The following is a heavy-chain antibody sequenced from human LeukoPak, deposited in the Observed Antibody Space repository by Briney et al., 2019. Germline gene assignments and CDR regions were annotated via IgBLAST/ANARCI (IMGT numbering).Heavy chain of an antibody. CDR2: IYPGDSAT. Sequence: GESLKISFEGSGYRFTSYWLGRVRQIPGKGLEWMGIIYPGDSATRNSPSFQGQVTISADKSISTAYLQWSSLKASDTAMYYCARRYSDSWYVFDYWGQGTLVIVSS. V-gene: IGHV5-51*01. J-gene: IGHJ4*02. D-gene: IGHD6-13*01. CDR1: GYRFTSYW. CDR3: ARRYSDSWYVFDY.